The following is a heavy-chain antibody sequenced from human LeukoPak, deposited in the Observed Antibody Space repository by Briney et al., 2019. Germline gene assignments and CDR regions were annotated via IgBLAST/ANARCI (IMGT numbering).Heavy chain of an antibody. Sequence: ASVNVSCKASGYTFTNYAIGWVRQAPGQGLEWVGWISADNGNTNYAQKFQGRVTMTTDSSTSTAYMELGSLTSDDTAVYYCARGGSGWSRDYWGQGTLVTVSS. CDR3: ARGGSGWSRDY. CDR2: ISADNGNT. CDR1: GYTFTNYA. J-gene: IGHJ4*02. V-gene: IGHV1-18*01. D-gene: IGHD6-19*01.